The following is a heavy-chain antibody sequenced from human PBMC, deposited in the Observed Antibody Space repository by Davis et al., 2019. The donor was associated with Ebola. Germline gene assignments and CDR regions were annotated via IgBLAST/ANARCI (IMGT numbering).Heavy chain of an antibody. CDR1: GFTFSESW. CDR3: VRTLYVSSRADV. D-gene: IGHD6-6*01. V-gene: IGHV3-7*01. CDR2: MLHDGSEK. Sequence: GESLKISCAASGFTFSESWMAWVRQAPGKGLEWLANMLHDGSEKYSAGPVKGRFTISRDNARNSFYLQMNSLRVEDTAVYYCVRTLYVSSRADVWGRGTTVTVSS. J-gene: IGHJ6*04.